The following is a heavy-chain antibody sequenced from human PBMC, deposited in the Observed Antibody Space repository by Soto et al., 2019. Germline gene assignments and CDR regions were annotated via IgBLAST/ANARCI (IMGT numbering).Heavy chain of an antibody. CDR2: IYYSGSA. CDR1: SGSISRGPYY. D-gene: IGHD3-10*01. CDR3: ARGSMVRGVTPFDI. J-gene: IGHJ3*02. Sequence: QVQLQESGPGLVKPSQTLSLTCNDSSGSISRGPYYWSWIRQHPGGGLELIGYIYYSGSAYYNPSLECRLTMSIDTSKSHFSLKLISVTAADTAVYYCARGSMVRGVTPFDIWGHGTLVTVSS. V-gene: IGHV4-31*03.